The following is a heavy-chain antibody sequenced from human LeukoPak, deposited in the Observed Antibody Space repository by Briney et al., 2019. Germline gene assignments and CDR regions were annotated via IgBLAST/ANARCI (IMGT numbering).Heavy chain of an antibody. D-gene: IGHD3-10*02. CDR2: IWFDGSNK. CDR3: ARVWGVTKFGIDY. J-gene: IGHJ4*02. V-gene: IGHV3-33*01. CDR1: GFTFSTYG. Sequence: GGSLRLSCAASGFTFSTYGMHWVRQAPGKGLEWVAVIWFDGSNKYYADSVKGRFTISRDNSKNTPYLQMDSLRAEDTAVHYCARVWGVTKFGIDYWGQGTLVTVSS.